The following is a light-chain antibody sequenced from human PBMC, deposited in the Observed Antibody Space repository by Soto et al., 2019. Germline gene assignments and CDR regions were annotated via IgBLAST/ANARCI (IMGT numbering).Light chain of an antibody. CDR3: QQYGGLWT. J-gene: IGKJ1*01. CDR2: KAS. V-gene: IGKV1-5*03. Sequence: DIQMTQSPSTLSASVGDRVTITCRASQSISSWLAWYQQKPGKAPKLLIYKASSLQSGVPSRFSGSGSGTEFTLTISSLQPDDFATYYCQQYGGLWTFGLGTKVDIK. CDR1: QSISSW.